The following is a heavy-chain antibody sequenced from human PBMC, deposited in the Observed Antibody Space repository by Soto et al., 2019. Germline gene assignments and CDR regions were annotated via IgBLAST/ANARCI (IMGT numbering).Heavy chain of an antibody. J-gene: IGHJ3*02. V-gene: IGHV4-34*01. Sequence: PSETLSLTCAVYGGSFSGYYWSWIRQPPGKGLEWIGEINHSGSTNYNPSLKSRVTISVDTSKNQFSLKLSSVTAADTAVYYCARNSGYSSGWYRYDAFDIWGQGTMVTVSS. CDR1: GGSFSGYY. D-gene: IGHD6-19*01. CDR2: INHSGST. CDR3: ARNSGYSSGWYRYDAFDI.